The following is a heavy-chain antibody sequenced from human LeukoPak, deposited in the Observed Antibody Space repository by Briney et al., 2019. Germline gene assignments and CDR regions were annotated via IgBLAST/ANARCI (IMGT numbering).Heavy chain of an antibody. V-gene: IGHV4-30-4*01. CDR1: GGSISSGDYY. CDR3: ARSEYYDILTVSP. J-gene: IGHJ5*02. CDR2: IYYSGST. D-gene: IGHD3-9*01. Sequence: PSETLSLTCTVSGGSISSGDYYWSWIRQPPGKGLEWIGYIYYSGSTYYNPSLKSRVTISVDTSKNQFSLKLSSVTAADTAVYYCARSEYYDILTVSPWGQGTLVTVSS.